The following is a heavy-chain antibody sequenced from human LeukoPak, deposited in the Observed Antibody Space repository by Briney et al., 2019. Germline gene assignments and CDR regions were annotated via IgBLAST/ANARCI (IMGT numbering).Heavy chain of an antibody. Sequence: ASVKVSCKASGYTFTSYYMHWVRQAPGQGLEWVGIINPSGGSTSYAQKFQGRVTMTRDTSTSTVYMELSSLRSEDTAVYYCARMEKDDYYGIDVWGKGTTVTVSS. D-gene: IGHD3-3*01. CDR3: ARMEKDDYYGIDV. V-gene: IGHV1-46*01. CDR1: GYTFTSYY. J-gene: IGHJ6*04. CDR2: INPSGGST.